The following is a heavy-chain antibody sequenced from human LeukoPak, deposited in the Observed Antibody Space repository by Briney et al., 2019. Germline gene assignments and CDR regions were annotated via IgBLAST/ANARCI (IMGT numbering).Heavy chain of an antibody. D-gene: IGHD6-19*01. CDR1: GFTFSSYS. Sequence: GGSLRLSCAASGFTFSSYSMNWVRQAPGKGLEWVSSISSSSSYIYYADSVKGRFTISRDNAKNSLYLQMNSLRAEDTAVYYCARDQVASGWLDYRGQGTLVTVSS. J-gene: IGHJ4*02. CDR3: ARDQVASGWLDY. V-gene: IGHV3-21*01. CDR2: ISSSSSYI.